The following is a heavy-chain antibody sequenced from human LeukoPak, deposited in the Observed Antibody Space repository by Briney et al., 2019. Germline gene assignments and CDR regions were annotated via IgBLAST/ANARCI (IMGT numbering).Heavy chain of an antibody. CDR1: GFTFSNYS. V-gene: IGHV3-21*01. Sequence: GGSLRLSCAASGFTFSNYSMNWVRQAPGKGLEWVSSISSSSSYIYYADSVKGRFTISRDNAKNSLYLQMNSLRAEDTAVYYCARDLTPYCSGGSCYSDYWGQGTLVTVSS. D-gene: IGHD2-15*01. CDR2: ISSSSSYI. CDR3: ARDLTPYCSGGSCYSDY. J-gene: IGHJ4*02.